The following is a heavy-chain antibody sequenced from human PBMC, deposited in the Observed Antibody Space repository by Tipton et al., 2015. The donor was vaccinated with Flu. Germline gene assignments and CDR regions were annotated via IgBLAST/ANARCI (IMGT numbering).Heavy chain of an antibody. CDR2: INTTGST. CDR3: ARDYSSYWSYNWFDP. Sequence: TLSLTCTVSGGSISSGRYYWSWIRQPAGKGLEWIGRINTTGSTNYNPSLKSRLTISADTAKNQFFLRLTSVTAADSAVYCCARDYSSYWSYNWFDPWGQGTLVTVSS. CDR1: GGSISSGRYY. J-gene: IGHJ5*02. D-gene: IGHD6-19*01. V-gene: IGHV4-61*02.